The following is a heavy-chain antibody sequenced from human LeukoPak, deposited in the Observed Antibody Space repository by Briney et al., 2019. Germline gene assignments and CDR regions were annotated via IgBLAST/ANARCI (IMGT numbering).Heavy chain of an antibody. Sequence: PSETLSLTCTVSGGSISSSGFYWGWIRQPPGKGLEWIGTIYYSGSTYYNPSLKSRVTISVDTSKNQFSLKLSSVTAADTAVYYCASGGFGEDIWGQGTMVTVSS. V-gene: IGHV4-39*07. D-gene: IGHD3-10*01. CDR2: IYYSGST. CDR3: ASGGFGEDI. CDR1: GGSISSSGFY. J-gene: IGHJ3*02.